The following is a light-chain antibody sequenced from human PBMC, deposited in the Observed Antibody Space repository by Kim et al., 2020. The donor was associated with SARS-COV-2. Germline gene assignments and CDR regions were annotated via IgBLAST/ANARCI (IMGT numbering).Light chain of an antibody. Sequence: NFMLTQPHSVSESPGNTVTISCTRTSGNIADNYVQWYQQRPGSAPTIVIYEDSERPSGVPDRFSGSIDTSSSSASLTMSGLKTEDEADYYGQSYDISNVIFGGGTQRTVL. J-gene: IGLJ2*01. V-gene: IGLV6-57*04. CDR1: SGNIADNY. CDR3: QSYDISNVI. CDR2: EDS.